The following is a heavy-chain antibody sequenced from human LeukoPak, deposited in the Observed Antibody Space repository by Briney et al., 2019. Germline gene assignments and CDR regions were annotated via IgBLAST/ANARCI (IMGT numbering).Heavy chain of an antibody. J-gene: IGHJ4*02. D-gene: IGHD2-2*01. CDR1: GFTFSSYW. V-gene: IGHV3-7*01. CDR2: IKQDGSEK. CDR3: ARCGLEDIVVVPAARYFDY. Sequence: GGSLRLSCAASGFTFSSYWMSWVRQAPGKGLEWVANIKQDGSEKYYVDSVKGRFTISRDNAKNSLYLQMNSLRAEDTAVYYCARCGLEDIVVVPAARYFDYWGQGTLVTISS.